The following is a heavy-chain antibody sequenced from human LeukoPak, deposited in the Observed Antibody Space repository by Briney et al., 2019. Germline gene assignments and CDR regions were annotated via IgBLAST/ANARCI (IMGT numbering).Heavy chain of an antibody. J-gene: IGHJ4*02. D-gene: IGHD3-3*01. CDR2: ISDRGRT. CDR3: ARVPLRFLEPFDY. V-gene: IGHV4-34*01. Sequence: ASETLSLTCAVYGVSVRGYYWSWIRQPPGKGLEWIGEISDRGRTHYNPSLESRVSMSVDTSKNQFALQLNSVTAADTAVYYCARVPLRFLEPFDYWGQGILVTVSS. CDR1: GVSVRGYY.